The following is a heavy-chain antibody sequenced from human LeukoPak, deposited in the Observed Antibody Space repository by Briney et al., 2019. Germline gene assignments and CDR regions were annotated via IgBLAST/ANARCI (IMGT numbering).Heavy chain of an antibody. CDR1: GYTFSDYY. Sequence: GASVRVSCKASGYTFSDYYMHWVRQAPGQGLEWMGWINLNGGGTNYAQKFQGRVTMTRDTSINTAYMELRSLKSDDTAVYYYAMSDPPPRWGVLDVWGQGTTVTVSS. CDR2: INLNGGGT. V-gene: IGHV1-2*02. D-gene: IGHD4-23*01. J-gene: IGHJ6*02. CDR3: AMSDPPPRWGVLDV.